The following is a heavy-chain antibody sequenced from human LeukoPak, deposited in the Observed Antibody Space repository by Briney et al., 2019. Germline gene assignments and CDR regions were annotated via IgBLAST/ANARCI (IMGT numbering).Heavy chain of an antibody. CDR2: INPNSGGT. CDR1: GFTFSSYG. V-gene: IGHV1-2*02. CDR3: ARASERYQLLGNY. J-gene: IGHJ4*02. D-gene: IGHD2-2*01. Sequence: SGGSLRLSCAASGFTFSSYGMHWVRQAPGQGLEWMGWINPNSGGTNYAQKFQGRVTMTRDTSISTAYMELSRLRSDDTAVYYCARASERYQLLGNYWGQGTLVTVSS.